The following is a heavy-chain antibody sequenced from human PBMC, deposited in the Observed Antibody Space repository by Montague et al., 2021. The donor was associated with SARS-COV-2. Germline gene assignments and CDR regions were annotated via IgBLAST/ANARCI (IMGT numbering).Heavy chain of an antibody. Sequence: SETLSLTCTVPGGFISSSYWSWIRQPPGKGLEWIGHIYHSGNTNYNPSLKSRVTISIDTSMNQFSLSLSSMTAADTAVYFCARDLLPPRTAIKTNFFGLDVWGQGTTVIVPS. V-gene: IGHV4-59*01. CDR3: ARDLLPPRTAIKTNFFGLDV. J-gene: IGHJ6*02. CDR1: GGFISSSY. CDR2: IYHSGNT. D-gene: IGHD2-21*02.